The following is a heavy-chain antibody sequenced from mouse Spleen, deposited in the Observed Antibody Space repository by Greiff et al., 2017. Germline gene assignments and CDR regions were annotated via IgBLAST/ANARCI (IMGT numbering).Heavy chain of an antibody. Sequence: QVQLKESGAELAKPGASVKMSCKASGYTFTSYWMHWVKQRPGQGLEWIGYINPSTGYTEYNQKFKDKATLTADKSSSTAYMQLSSLTSEDSAVYYCARGRAYAMDYWGAGTTVTVSS. CDR3: ARGRAYAMDY. CDR2: INPSTGYT. V-gene: IGHV1-7*01. J-gene: IGHJ1*01. CDR1: GYTFTSYW. D-gene: IGHD6-5*01.